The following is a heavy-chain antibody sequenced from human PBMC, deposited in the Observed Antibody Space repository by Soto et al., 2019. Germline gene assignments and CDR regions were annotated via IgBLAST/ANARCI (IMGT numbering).Heavy chain of an antibody. CDR1: GYTFTSYG. D-gene: IGHD3-16*02. J-gene: IGHJ5*02. Sequence: ASVKVSCEASGYTFTSYGISWVRQAPGQGLEWMGWISAYNGNTNYAQKLQGRVTMTTDTSTSTAYMELRSLRSDDTAVYYCARGSDYVWGSYRPVNWFDPWGQGTLVTVSP. CDR3: ARGSDYVWGSYRPVNWFDP. V-gene: IGHV1-18*01. CDR2: ISAYNGNT.